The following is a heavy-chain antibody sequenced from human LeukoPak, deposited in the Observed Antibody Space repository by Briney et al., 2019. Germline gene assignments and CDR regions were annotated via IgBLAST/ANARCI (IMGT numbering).Heavy chain of an antibody. J-gene: IGHJ4*02. CDR3: TSYTAMDPFDY. D-gene: IGHD5-18*01. Sequence: GGSLRLSCTASGFTFGDYAMSWVRQAPGKGLEWVGFIRSKAYGGTTEYAASVKGRFTISRDDSKSIAYLQMNSLKTEGTAVYYCTSYTAMDPFDYWGQGTLVTVSS. CDR2: IRSKAYGGTT. V-gene: IGHV3-49*04. CDR1: GFTFGDYA.